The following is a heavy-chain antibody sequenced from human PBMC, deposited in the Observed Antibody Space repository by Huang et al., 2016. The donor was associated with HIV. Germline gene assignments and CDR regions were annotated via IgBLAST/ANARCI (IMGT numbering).Heavy chain of an antibody. D-gene: IGHD3-3*01. CDR2: IRSKASGGTT. CDR1: GFTFGDYA. CDR3: TRENYDFWSGYYKYYFDY. J-gene: IGHJ4*02. V-gene: IGHV3-49*05. Sequence: EVQLVESGGGLVKPGRSLRLSCTASGFTFGDYAMSWFRQAPGKGLVGVGVIRSKASGGTTEKAASVKGRFTISRDDSKSIAYLQMNSLKIEDTAVYYCTRENYDFWSGYYKYYFDYWGQGTLVTVSS.